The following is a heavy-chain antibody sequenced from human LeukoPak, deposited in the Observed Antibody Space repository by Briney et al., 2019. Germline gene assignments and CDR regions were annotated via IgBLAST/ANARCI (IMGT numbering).Heavy chain of an antibody. V-gene: IGHV4-30-4*08. D-gene: IGHD2-2*01. J-gene: IGHJ6*03. CDR3: ASSIVVVPAAMDYYYMDV. Sequence: SQTLSLTCTVSGGSISSGDYYWSWIRQPPGKGLEWIGYIYYSGSTYYNPSLKSRVTISVDTSKNQFSLKLSSVTAADTAVYYCASSIVVVPAAMDYYYMDVWDQGTLVTVSS. CDR1: GGSISSGDYY. CDR2: IYYSGST.